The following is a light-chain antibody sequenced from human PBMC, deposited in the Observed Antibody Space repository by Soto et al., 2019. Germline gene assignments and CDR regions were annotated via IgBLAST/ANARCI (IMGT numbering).Light chain of an antibody. CDR2: DTS. V-gene: IGKV3-11*01. Sequence: IVLKPSPGTLSLSPGERATLSCRASHSYISYVGWYQQKPGQSPMLLIYDTSNRATGIPARFSGSGSGTDFTLTISSLETEDFAVYFCQQYSRWPRETFGPGTKVDIK. CDR3: QQYSRWPRET. J-gene: IGKJ3*01. CDR1: HSYISY.